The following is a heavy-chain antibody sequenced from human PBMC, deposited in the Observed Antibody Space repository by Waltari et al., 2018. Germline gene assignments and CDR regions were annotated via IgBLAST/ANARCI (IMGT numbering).Heavy chain of an antibody. CDR2: FSGSGATP. J-gene: IGHJ4*02. CDR3: AKGSRGYTNYFFDS. V-gene: IGHV3-23*01. Sequence: EVQLLESAGGLVQPGEALRLSCAASGFSFMGFAMTWVRQAPGEGLEGVGFFSGSGATPFYAASVKGRFTIVRDNSRDTVYLQMNSLRVDDSAVYYCAKGSRGYTNYFFDSWGQGTLVSVSS. CDR1: GFSFMGFA. D-gene: IGHD3-16*02.